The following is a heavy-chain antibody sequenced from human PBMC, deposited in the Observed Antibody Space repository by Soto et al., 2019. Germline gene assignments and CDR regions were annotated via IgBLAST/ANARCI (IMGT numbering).Heavy chain of an antibody. CDR3: ARTSYYFDY. Sequence: GGSLRLSCAAPWFPVSSNYMTWVRQAPGKGLEWVSVIYSGGSTYYADSVKGRFTISRHNSKNTLYLQMNSLRAEDTAVYYCARTSYYFDYWGQGTLVTVSS. V-gene: IGHV3-53*04. D-gene: IGHD3-16*02. CDR1: WFPVSSNY. CDR2: IYSGGST. J-gene: IGHJ4*02.